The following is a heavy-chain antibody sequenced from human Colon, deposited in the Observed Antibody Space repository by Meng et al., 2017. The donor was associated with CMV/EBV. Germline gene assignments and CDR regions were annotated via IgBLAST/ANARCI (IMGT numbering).Heavy chain of an antibody. D-gene: IGHD1-26*01. J-gene: IGHJ5*02. V-gene: IGHV3-72*01. CDR2: IRKKGNSYST. CDR1: GFTFSDHY. CDR3: ARSYSGSRFDP. Sequence: GESLKISCAASGFTFSDHYMDWVRQAPGKGLEWVGRIRKKGNSYSTEYAAPVKGRFSISRDDSKKSLYLQMNSLKTEDTAVYYCARSYSGSRFDPWGQGTLVTVSS.